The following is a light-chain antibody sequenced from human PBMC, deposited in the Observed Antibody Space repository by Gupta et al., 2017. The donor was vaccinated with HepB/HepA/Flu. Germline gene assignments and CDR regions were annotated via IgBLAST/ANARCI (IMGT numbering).Light chain of an antibody. CDR1: RNIFYSSNNKNY. CDR3: QQDYSTPS. CDR2: WES. J-gene: IGKJ4*01. V-gene: IGKV4-1*01. Sequence: DIVMTQSPDSLAVSLGERATINCKSSRNIFYSSNNKNYLAWYQQKAGQPPKLLTYWESTREDGVPDRFSGSGSVTDFTLTISSLQAEDVAVYYWQQDYSTPSFGGGTKVEI.